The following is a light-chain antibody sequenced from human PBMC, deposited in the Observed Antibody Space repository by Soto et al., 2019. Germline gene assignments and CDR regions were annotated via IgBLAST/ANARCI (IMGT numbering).Light chain of an antibody. Sequence: IRMTQSQSSFSASTGHRVTLTCRASQGISSYLAWYQQKTGKAPKIIIYAASTLQSGVPPSFSGSGYGTDVNLTISCLQSADFATYYCQQHYSYPITFGQGTRLEIK. J-gene: IGKJ5*01. CDR1: QGISSY. CDR2: AAS. V-gene: IGKV1-8*01. CDR3: QQHYSYPIT.